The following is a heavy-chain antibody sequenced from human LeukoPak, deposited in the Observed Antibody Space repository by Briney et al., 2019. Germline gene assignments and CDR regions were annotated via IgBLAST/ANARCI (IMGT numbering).Heavy chain of an antibody. J-gene: IGHJ4*02. V-gene: IGHV1-8*01. D-gene: IGHD3/OR15-3a*01. CDR1: GYIFTSYD. Sequence: ASVKVSCKASGYIFTSYDINWVRQATGQRLEWLGWMSPNCDNTGYAQNFQGRVTMTRSTALSTAYMELSSLKSDDTAVYYCTRGPPNWGYDFWGQGTLVTVSS. CDR3: TRGPPNWGYDF. CDR2: MSPNCDNT.